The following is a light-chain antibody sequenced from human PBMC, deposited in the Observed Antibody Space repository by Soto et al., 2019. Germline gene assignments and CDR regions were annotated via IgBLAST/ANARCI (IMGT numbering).Light chain of an antibody. Sequence: QLVLTQSPSASASLGASVKLTCTLSSGHSSYAIAWHQQQPEKGPRYLMRLNNDGSHSKGDGIPDRFSGSSSGTERYLTISSLQSEDEADYYCQTWGTDILEFGGGTKLTVL. CDR1: SGHSSYA. V-gene: IGLV4-69*01. J-gene: IGLJ3*02. CDR2: LNNDGSH. CDR3: QTWGTDILE.